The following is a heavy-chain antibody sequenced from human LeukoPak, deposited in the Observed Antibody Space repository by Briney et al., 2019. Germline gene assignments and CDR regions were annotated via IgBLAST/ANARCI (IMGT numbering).Heavy chain of an antibody. V-gene: IGHV1-8*03. D-gene: IGHD2-2*01. CDR2: MNPNSGNT. CDR3: ARVVPAATLRGWFDP. Sequence: VASVKVSCKASGYTFTSYDINWVRQATGQWLEWMGWMNPNSGNTGYAQKFQGRVTITRNTSISTAYMELSSLRSDDTAVYYCARVVPAATLRGWFDPWGQGTLVTVSS. CDR1: GYTFTSYD. J-gene: IGHJ5*02.